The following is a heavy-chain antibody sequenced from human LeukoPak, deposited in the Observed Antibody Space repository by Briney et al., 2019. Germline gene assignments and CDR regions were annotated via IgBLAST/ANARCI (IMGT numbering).Heavy chain of an antibody. CDR3: ATVTTVTSVRWFDP. Sequence: SETLSLTCAVYGGSFSGYYWSWIRQPPGKGLEWIGEINHSGSTNYNPSLKSRVTISVDTSKNQFSLKLSSVTAADTAVYYCATVTTVTSVRWFDPWGQGTLVTVSS. V-gene: IGHV4-34*01. CDR2: INHSGST. CDR1: GGSFSGYY. J-gene: IGHJ5*02. D-gene: IGHD4-17*01.